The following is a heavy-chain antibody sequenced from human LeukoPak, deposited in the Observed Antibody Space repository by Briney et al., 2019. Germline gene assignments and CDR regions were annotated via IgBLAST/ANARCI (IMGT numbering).Heavy chain of an antibody. CDR3: AKGGGWSPAVLFDY. D-gene: IGHD6-19*01. CDR1: GFTFSSYA. V-gene: IGHV3-23*01. CDR2: ISGSGGST. J-gene: IGHJ4*02. Sequence: PTGGSLRLSCAASGFTFSSYAMSWVRQAPGKGLEWVSAISGSGGSTYYADSVKGRFTISRDNSENTLYLQMNSLRAEDTAVYYCAKGGGWSPAVLFDYWGQGTLVTVSS.